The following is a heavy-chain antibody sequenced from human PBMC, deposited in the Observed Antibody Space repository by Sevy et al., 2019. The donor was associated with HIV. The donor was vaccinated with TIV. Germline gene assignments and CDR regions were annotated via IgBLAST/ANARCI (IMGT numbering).Heavy chain of an antibody. CDR3: AGGFWSGFDY. CDR2: ISGHGGST. D-gene: IGHD3-3*01. J-gene: IGHJ4*02. V-gene: IGHV3-23*01. Sequence: GGSLRLSCVASGFIFNSYVMNWVRQAPGKGLEWVSSISGHGGSTYYADSVKGRFTISRDNSRNMLDLEMNSLGDDDTALYYCAGGFWSGFDYWGQGILVTVSS. CDR1: GFIFNSYV.